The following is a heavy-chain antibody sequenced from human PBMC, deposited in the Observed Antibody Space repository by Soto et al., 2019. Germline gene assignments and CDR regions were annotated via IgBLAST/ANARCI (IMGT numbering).Heavy chain of an antibody. CDR3: ARHCPRTSTMIVRGDAFDI. Sequence: GESLKISCKGSGYSFTSYWIGWVRQMPGKGLEWMGIIYPGDSDTRYSPSFQGQVTISADKSISTAYLQWSSLKASDTAMYYFARHCPRTSTMIVRGDAFDIWGQGTMVTVSS. D-gene: IGHD3-22*01. J-gene: IGHJ3*02. CDR1: GYSFTSYW. CDR2: IYPGDSDT. V-gene: IGHV5-51*01.